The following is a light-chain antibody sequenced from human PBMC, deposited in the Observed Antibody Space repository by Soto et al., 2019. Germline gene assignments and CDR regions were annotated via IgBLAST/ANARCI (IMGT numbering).Light chain of an antibody. J-gene: IGKJ1*01. CDR2: AAS. Sequence: EIVLTQSPGTLSLSPGERATLSCRASQSVADNYLAWYQQKPGQAPRLLIYAASRRATGIPDTFSGSGSGTDFTVTITRLEPEDFALYYCQQYGHSPRTFGQGTRVEIK. CDR1: QSVADNY. V-gene: IGKV3-20*01. CDR3: QQYGHSPRT.